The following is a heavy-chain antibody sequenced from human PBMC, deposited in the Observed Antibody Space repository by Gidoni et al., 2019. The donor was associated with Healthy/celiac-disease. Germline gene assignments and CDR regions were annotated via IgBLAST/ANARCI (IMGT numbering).Heavy chain of an antibody. V-gene: IGHV3-23*01. CDR3: AKDQGSSWELFDY. D-gene: IGHD6-13*01. CDR2: ISGSGGST. J-gene: IGHJ4*02. CDR1: GFTFSSYA. Sequence: EVQLLESGGGLVQPGGSLRLSCAASGFTFSSYAMSWVRQAPGKGLEWVSAISGSGGSTYYADSVKGRFTISRDNSKNTLYLQMNSLRTEDTAVYYCAKDQGSSWELFDYWGQGTLVTVSS.